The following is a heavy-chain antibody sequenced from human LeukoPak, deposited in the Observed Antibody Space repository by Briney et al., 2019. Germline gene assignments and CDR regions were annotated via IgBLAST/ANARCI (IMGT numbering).Heavy chain of an antibody. D-gene: IGHD2-2*01. CDR1: GGSFSGYY. CDR2: INHSGST. V-gene: IGHV4-34*01. J-gene: IGHJ6*02. Sequence: SETLSLTCAVYGGSFSGYYWSWIRQPPGKRLEWIGEINHSGSTNYNPSLKSRVTISVDTSKNQFSLKLSSVTAADTAVYFCARYCSSTSCYYYGMDVWGQGTTVTVSS. CDR3: ARYCSSTSCYYYGMDV.